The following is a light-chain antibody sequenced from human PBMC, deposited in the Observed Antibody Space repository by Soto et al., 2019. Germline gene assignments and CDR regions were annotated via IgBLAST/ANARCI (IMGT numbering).Light chain of an antibody. Sequence: EIVMTQSPATLSLSPGERATLSCRASQSINSNLAWYQQKPGQAPRLLIYGASTRAPDIPARFSGSGSGTDFTLTVSSLQPEDFATYYCHQSYDIPTFGQGTRLEIK. CDR3: HQSYDIPT. CDR2: GAS. CDR1: QSINSN. J-gene: IGKJ5*01. V-gene: IGKV3-15*01.